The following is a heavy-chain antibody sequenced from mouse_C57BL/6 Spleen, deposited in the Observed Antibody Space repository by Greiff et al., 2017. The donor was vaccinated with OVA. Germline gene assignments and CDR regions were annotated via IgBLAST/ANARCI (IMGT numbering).Heavy chain of an antibody. CDR2: ISSGGSYT. CDR3: ASRGTGYFDV. Sequence: EVQLMESGGDLVKPGGSLKLSCAASGFTFSSYGMSWVRQTPDKRLEWVATISSGGSYTYYPDSVKGRFTISRDNAKNTLYLQMSSLKSEDTAMYYCASRGTGYFDVWGTGTTVTVSS. D-gene: IGHD3-1*01. J-gene: IGHJ1*03. V-gene: IGHV5-6*01. CDR1: GFTFSSYG.